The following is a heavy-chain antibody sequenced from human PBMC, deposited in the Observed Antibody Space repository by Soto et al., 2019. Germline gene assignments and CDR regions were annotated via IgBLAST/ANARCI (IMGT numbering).Heavy chain of an antibody. D-gene: IGHD3-9*01. V-gene: IGHV2-5*02. CDR3: AHIFDFDWVWAFEY. J-gene: IGHJ4*02. Sequence: QITLKESGPTLVKPTQTLTLTCTFSGFSLDTSGVGVGWIRQPPGKTLEWLALIYWDDDKRYSPSLNSRLTITKDPSKTQVVLRMTNVDPVDTATYYCAHIFDFDWVWAFEYWGQGALVTVSS. CDR2: IYWDDDK. CDR1: GFSLDTSGVG.